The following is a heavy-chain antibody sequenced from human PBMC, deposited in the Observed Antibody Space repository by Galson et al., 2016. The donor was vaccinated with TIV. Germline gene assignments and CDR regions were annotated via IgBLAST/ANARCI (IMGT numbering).Heavy chain of an antibody. CDR1: GYSFTTYA. V-gene: IGHV1-3*01. CDR3: ARPPYCGGDCYKYDR. CDR2: INAGNSNT. D-gene: IGHD2-21*01. Sequence: QSGAEVKKPGASVKVSCKTSGYSFTTYAMHWVRQAPGQGLEWMGCINAGNSNTKYSQKCQGRLTINRDTFASTAYMELSSLTSADTAVYYCARPPYCGGDCYKYDRWGQGTLVTVSS. J-gene: IGHJ4*02.